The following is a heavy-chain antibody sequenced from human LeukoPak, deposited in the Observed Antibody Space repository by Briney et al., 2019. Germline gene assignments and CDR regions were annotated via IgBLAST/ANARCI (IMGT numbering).Heavy chain of an antibody. Sequence: ASVKVSCKASGYTFTSYGISWVRQAPGQGLEWMGWISAYNGNTNYAQKLQGRVTMTTDTSTSTAYMELRSLRSDDTAVYYCARTLRYYDFWSGYYTGPDYWGQGTLVTVSS. CDR2: ISAYNGNT. CDR3: ARTLRYYDFWSGYYTGPDY. J-gene: IGHJ4*02. V-gene: IGHV1-18*01. D-gene: IGHD3-3*01. CDR1: GYTFTSYG.